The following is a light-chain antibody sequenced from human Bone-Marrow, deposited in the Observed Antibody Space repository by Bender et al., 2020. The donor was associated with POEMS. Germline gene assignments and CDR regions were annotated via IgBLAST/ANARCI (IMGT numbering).Light chain of an antibody. V-gene: IGLV2-14*03. Sequence: QSALTQPASVSGSPGQSITISCTGTSSDVGAREYVSWYQHHPGKAPKLIIYDATYRPSGVSNRFSGSKSGNTASLTISGLQAEDEADYYCSLYTYGSIPLYVFASGTKV. CDR3: SLYTYGSIPLYV. CDR2: DAT. CDR1: SSDVGAREY. J-gene: IGLJ1*01.